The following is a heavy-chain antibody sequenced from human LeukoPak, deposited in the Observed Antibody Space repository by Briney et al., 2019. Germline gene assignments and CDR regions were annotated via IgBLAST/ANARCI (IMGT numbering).Heavy chain of an antibody. V-gene: IGHV4-34*01. CDR1: GGSFSGYY. D-gene: IGHD5-24*01. CDR2: INHSGST. J-gene: IGHJ4*02. CDR3: ARVRWLQPIFDY. Sequence: SETLSLTCAVNGGSFSGYYWSWIRQPPGKGLEWIGEINHSGSTNYNPPLKSRVTISVDTSKNQFSLKLSSVTAADTAVYYCARVRWLQPIFDYWGQGTLVTVSS.